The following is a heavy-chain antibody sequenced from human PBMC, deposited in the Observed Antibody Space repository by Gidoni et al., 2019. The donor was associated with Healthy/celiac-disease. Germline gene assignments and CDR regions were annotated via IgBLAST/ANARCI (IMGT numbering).Heavy chain of an antibody. CDR1: GGSISSSSYY. CDR3: ARLTVGALHDAFDI. CDR2: IYYSGST. J-gene: IGHJ3*02. Sequence: QLQLQESGPGLVKPSETLSLPCTVSGGSISSSSYYWGWIRQPPGKGLEWIGSIYYSGSTYYNPSLKSRVTISVDTSKNQFSLKLSSVTAADTAVYYCARLTVGALHDAFDIWGQGTMVTVSS. V-gene: IGHV4-39*01. D-gene: IGHD1-26*01.